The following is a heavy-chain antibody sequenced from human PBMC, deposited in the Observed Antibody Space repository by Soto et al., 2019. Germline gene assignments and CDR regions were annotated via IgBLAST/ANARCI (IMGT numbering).Heavy chain of an antibody. D-gene: IGHD4-17*01. J-gene: IGHJ4*02. V-gene: IGHV1-18*04. CDR2: IKAYSGNT. Sequence: QLQLVQSGAEAKKPGASVKFSCKASGYTFGTSTISWRRQAPGKGLEWMGWIKAYSGNTNYAPKLQGRVTMTTDTPPSTAYMELRSLTTDDPATYYCAIADYGDDDYWGQGTLVTVSS. CDR3: AIADYGDDDY. CDR1: GYTFGTST.